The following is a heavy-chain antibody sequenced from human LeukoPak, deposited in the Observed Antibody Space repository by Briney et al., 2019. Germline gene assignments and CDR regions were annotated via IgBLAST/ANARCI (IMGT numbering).Heavy chain of an antibody. J-gene: IGHJ3*02. CDR3: AIRERDNSRGFDI. V-gene: IGHV3-33*01. CDR1: GFTSSSSI. D-gene: IGHD4-23*01. CDR2: IWYDGSKK. Sequence: GGSLRDSPAESGFTSSSSILRWVCQAPGKGLEWVAVIWYDGSKKYYADSVKGRFTISRDNSKNTLYLQMNSLRAEDTAVYYCAIRERDNSRGFDIWG.